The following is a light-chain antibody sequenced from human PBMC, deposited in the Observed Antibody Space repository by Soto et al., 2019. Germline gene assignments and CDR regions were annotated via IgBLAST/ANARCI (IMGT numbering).Light chain of an antibody. CDR3: QQYYSYPLT. CDR1: QDINNY. Sequence: DIQMTQSPSAMSASVGDRVTITCRASQDINNYLVWFQQKPGTVPKRLIYAASSLQSGVPSRFSGSGSGTDFTLTISCLQSEDFATYYCQQYYSYPLTFGGGTKVDIK. CDR2: AAS. J-gene: IGKJ4*01. V-gene: IGKV1-17*03.